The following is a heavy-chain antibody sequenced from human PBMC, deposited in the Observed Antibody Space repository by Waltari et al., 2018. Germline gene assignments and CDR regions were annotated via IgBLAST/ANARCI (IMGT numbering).Heavy chain of an antibody. CDR1: GFTFTNYA. J-gene: IGHJ4*02. Sequence: EVQLVESGGGLVQPGGSLRLSCVPSGFTFTNYAMTWVRQAPGKGLGWVSFISGSGDNTYYADSVKGRFTISRDNSKNTLYLQMNYLRAEDTAIYFCAKHLEFCGYSQYVLHYWGQGTLVTVSS. CDR3: AKHLEFCGYSQYVLHY. V-gene: IGHV3-23*04. CDR2: ISGSGDNT. D-gene: IGHD5-12*01.